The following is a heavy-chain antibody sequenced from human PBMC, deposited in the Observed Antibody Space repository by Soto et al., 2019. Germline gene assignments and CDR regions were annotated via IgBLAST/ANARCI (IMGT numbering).Heavy chain of an antibody. CDR1: GGSISSGEYY. V-gene: IGHV4-30-4*01. CDR3: ARVAYCGGDCYRGFDP. CDR2: IYYSGST. Sequence: SETLSLTCTVSGGSISSGEYYWSWIRQPPEKGLEWIGYIYYSGSTYYNPSLKSRVTISVDRSKNQFSLKLSSVTAADTAVYYCARVAYCGGDCYRGFDPWGQGTLVTVSS. J-gene: IGHJ5*02. D-gene: IGHD2-21*02.